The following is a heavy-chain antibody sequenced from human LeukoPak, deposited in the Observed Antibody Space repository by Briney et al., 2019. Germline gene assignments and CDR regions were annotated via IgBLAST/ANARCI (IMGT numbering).Heavy chain of an antibody. CDR1: GFTFSSYS. J-gene: IGHJ5*02. D-gene: IGHD3-10*01. CDR3: ASGPLWFGDS. V-gene: IGHV3-21*01. Sequence: GGSLRLSCAAFGFTFSSYSMNWVRQAPGKGLEWVSSISSSSSYIYYADSVKGRFTISRDNAKNSLYLQMNSLRAEDTAVYYCASGPLWFGDSWGQGTLVTVSS. CDR2: ISSSSSYI.